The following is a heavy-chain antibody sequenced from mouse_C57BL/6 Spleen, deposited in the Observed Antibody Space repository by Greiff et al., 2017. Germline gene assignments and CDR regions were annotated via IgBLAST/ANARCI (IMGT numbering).Heavy chain of an antibody. CDR1: GFTFSDYY. CDR3: ASSDSSGLFAY. J-gene: IGHJ3*01. CDR2: ISNGGGST. Sequence: EVQRVESGGGLVQPGGSLKLSCAASGFTFSDYYMYWVRQTPEKRLEWVAYISNGGGSTYYPDTVKGRFTISRDNAKNTLYLQMSRLKSEDTAMYYCASSDSSGLFAYWGQGTLVTVSA. V-gene: IGHV5-12*01. D-gene: IGHD3-2*02.